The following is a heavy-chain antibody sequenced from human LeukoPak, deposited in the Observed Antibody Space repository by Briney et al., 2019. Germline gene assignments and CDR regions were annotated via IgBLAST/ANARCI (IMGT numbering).Heavy chain of an antibody. V-gene: IGHV4-34*01. CDR2: INHSGST. D-gene: IGHD4-17*01. J-gene: IGHJ6*02. CDR3: ARVVTTVTISGYGMDV. CDR1: GGSFSGYY. Sequence: SETLSLTCAVYGGSFSGYYWSWIRQPPGKGLEWIGEINHSGSTNYNPSLKSRVTISVDTSKNQFSLKLSSVTAADTAVYYCARVVTTVTISGYGMDVWGQGTTVTVSS.